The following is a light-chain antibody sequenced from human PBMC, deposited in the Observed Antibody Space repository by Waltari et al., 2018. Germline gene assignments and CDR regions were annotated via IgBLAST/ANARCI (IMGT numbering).Light chain of an antibody. J-gene: IGKJ5*01. CDR3: QQLGSSPIT. CDR2: GAS. V-gene: IGKV3-20*01. CDR1: QSVTNNN. Sequence: EIVLTQSPGTMSLSPGARASLSCRASQSVTNNNLAWSQQKPGQAPRPLIYGASRRATGIPDRFSGSGSGTDFTLTISRLEPEDFAVYYCQQLGSSPITFGQGTRLEMK.